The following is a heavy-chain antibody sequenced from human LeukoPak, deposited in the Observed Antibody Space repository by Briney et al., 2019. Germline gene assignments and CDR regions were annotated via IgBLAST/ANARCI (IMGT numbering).Heavy chain of an antibody. CDR1: GYTFTSYD. CDR2: MNPNSGNT. Sequence: GASVKVSCKASGYTFTSYDINWVRQATGQGLEWMGWMNPNSGNTGYAQKFQGRVTMTRNTSISTAYMELSSLRSDDTAVYYCARVIVGATAIDYWGQGTLVTVSS. D-gene: IGHD1-26*01. CDR3: ARVIVGATAIDY. V-gene: IGHV1-8*01. J-gene: IGHJ4*02.